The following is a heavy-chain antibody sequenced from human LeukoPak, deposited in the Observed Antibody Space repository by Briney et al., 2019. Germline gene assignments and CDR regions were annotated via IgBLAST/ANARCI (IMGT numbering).Heavy chain of an antibody. CDR1: GGSISSYY. Sequence: SETLSLTCTVSGGSISSYYWSWIRQPPGKGLEWIGYIYYSGSTNYNPSLKSRVTISVDTSKNQFSLKLSSVTAADTAVYYCARASFGDPRYMDVWGKGTTVTISS. CDR2: IYYSGST. J-gene: IGHJ6*03. V-gene: IGHV4-59*01. D-gene: IGHD2/OR15-2a*01. CDR3: ARASFGDPRYMDV.